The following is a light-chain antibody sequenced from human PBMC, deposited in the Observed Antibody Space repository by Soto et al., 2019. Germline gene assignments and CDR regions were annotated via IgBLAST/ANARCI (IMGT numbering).Light chain of an antibody. CDR3: QQYGSSPWT. CDR1: QTVRSNY. V-gene: IGKV3-20*01. CDR2: GAS. J-gene: IGKJ1*01. Sequence: EIVLTQSPGTLSLSPGERATLSCRASQTVRSNYLAWYQQRPGQAPRPLIYGASSRATGIPDRFSGSASGTDFTLTISRLEPEDFAVYYCQQYGSSPWTFGQGNK.